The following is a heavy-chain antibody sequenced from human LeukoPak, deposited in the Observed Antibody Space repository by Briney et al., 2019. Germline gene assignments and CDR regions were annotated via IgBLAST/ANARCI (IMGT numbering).Heavy chain of an antibody. D-gene: IGHD6-13*01. J-gene: IGHJ4*02. CDR3: AKKSPNIAPYDY. CDR1: GGSISSYY. V-gene: IGHV4-59*01. CDR2: IYYSGST. Sequence: SETLSLTCTVSGGSISSYYWSWIRQPPGKGLEWIGYIYYSGSTNYNPSLKSRVTISVDTSKNQFSLKLSSVTAADTAVYYCAKKSPNIAPYDYWGQGTLVTVSS.